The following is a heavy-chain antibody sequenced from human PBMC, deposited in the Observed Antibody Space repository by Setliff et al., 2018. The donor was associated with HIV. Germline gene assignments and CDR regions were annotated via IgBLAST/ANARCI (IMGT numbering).Heavy chain of an antibody. V-gene: IGHV4-34*01. J-gene: IGHJ3*02. CDR2: INHSGRT. D-gene: IGHD3-22*01. CDR3: AREDTTGYYSLSAFDI. Sequence: LSLTCAVYGGSFTNYFWSWIRQSPGKGLEWIGEINHSGRTKYNPSLKSRVTMSVDTSKNQFSLKLKSVTAADTAVYYCAREDTTGYYSLSAFDIWGQGTLVTV. CDR1: GGSFTNYF.